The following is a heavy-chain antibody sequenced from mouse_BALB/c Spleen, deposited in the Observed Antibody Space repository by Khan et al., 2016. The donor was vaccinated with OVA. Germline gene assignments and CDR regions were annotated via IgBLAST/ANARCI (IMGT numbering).Heavy chain of an antibody. CDR3: ARPSYDPRYFDF. CDR1: GFNIKDTC. CDR2: IAPANGNT. V-gene: IGHV14-3*02. J-gene: IGHJ1*01. Sequence: EVQLQQSGAELVKPGASVKLSCTASGFNIKDTCMHLVKQRPEQGLEWIGRIAPANGNTKYDPKLQGKATITADKSSNTSNLQLSSLASEDTAFYSCARPSYDPRYFDFLRPGPTVTVSS. D-gene: IGHD2-3*01.